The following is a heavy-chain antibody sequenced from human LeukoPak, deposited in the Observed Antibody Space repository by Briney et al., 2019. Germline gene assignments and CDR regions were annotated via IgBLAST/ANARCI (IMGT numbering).Heavy chain of an antibody. Sequence: ASVKVSCKASGYTFTGYDINWVRQATGQGLEWMGWMNPDSGNTGYALKFQGRVTMTRDTSISTAYMELSSLTSEDTAVYYCARALSGCVLCFDYWGQGSLVTVSS. V-gene: IGHV1-8*01. CDR2: MNPDSGNT. CDR3: ARALSGCVLCFDY. CDR1: GYTFTGYD. D-gene: IGHD5-12*01. J-gene: IGHJ4*02.